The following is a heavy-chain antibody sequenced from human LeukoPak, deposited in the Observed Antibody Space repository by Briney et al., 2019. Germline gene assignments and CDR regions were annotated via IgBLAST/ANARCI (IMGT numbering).Heavy chain of an antibody. V-gene: IGHV3-30*18. J-gene: IGHJ4*02. D-gene: IGHD3-9*01. CDR1: GFTFSSYG. CDR2: ISYDGSNK. CDR3: AKDQYYDILTGPFDY. Sequence: GGSLRLSCAASGFTFSSYGMHWVRQAPGKGLEWVAVISYDGSNKYYADSVKGRFTISRDNSRNTLYLQMNSLRAEDTAVYYCAKDQYYDILTGPFDYWGQGTLVTVSS.